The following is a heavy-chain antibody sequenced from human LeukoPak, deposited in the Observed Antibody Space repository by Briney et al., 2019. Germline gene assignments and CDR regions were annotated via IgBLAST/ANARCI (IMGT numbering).Heavy chain of an antibody. CDR2: INHSGNT. Sequence: PSETLSLTCAVYGGSFSGYYWNWIRQPPGKGLGWIGEINHSGNTNYNPSLKSRVTISVDTSNNQFSLKVSSVTAADTAAYYCARGHRKYYYWGQGTLVTVSS. V-gene: IGHV4-34*01. CDR1: GGSFSGYY. CDR3: ARGHRKYYY. D-gene: IGHD3-10*01. J-gene: IGHJ4*02.